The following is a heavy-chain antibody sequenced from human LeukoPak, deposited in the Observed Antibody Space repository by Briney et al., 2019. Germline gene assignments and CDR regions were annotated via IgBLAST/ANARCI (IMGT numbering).Heavy chain of an antibody. CDR3: ARGNYFDY. V-gene: IGHV3-66*01. CDR2: IYSDGRT. CDR1: GFTVSSNY. J-gene: IGHJ4*02. Sequence: PGGSLRLSCAASGFTVSSNYMSWVRQAPGRGLEWASIIYSDGRTYYADSVKGRFTISRDNSKNTLYLQMNSLRAEDTAVYYCARGNYFDYWGQGTLVSVSS.